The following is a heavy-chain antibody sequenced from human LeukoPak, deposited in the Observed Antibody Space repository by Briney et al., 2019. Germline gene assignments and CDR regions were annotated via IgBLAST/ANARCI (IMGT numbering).Heavy chain of an antibody. D-gene: IGHD3-22*01. J-gene: IGHJ4*02. CDR3: ARDRRNSAYYYDSGGYYVEY. V-gene: IGHV4-38-2*02. CDR1: GYSISGGYY. Sequence: SETLSLTCAVSGYSISGGYYWAWIRQPPGKGLEWIGSIYHSGSTYYNPSLKSRVTISVDTSKNQFSLRLSSVTAADTAIYYCARDRRNSAYYYDSGGYYVEYWGQGTLVTVPS. CDR2: IYHSGST.